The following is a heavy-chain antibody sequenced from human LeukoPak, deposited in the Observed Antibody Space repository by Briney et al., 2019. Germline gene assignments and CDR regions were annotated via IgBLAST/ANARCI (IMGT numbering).Heavy chain of an antibody. V-gene: IGHV3-23*01. J-gene: IGHJ4*02. D-gene: IGHD2-2*01. CDR3: ARYCSGASCYLGLDY. CDR2: ISGSAGST. CDR1: GFXFNNYF. Sequence: GGSLRLSCAASGFXFNNYFMTWVRQAPGKGLEWVSTISGSAGSTYYADFVKGLFTISRDNSRNTLYLQMNSLRVDDTAVYYCARYCSGASCYLGLDYWGQGTLVTVSS.